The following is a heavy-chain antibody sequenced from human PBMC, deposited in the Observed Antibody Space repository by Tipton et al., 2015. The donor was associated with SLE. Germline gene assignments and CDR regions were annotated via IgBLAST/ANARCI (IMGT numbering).Heavy chain of an antibody. V-gene: IGHV4-4*07. CDR1: GGSISDHY. J-gene: IGHJ4*02. D-gene: IGHD6-19*01. Sequence: TLSLTCTVSGGSISDHYWYWIRQPAGKGLEWIGRIFSSGSTDYNPSLKSRVTMSLDTSKNQFSLKLSSVTAADTAVYYCARGERYSSDWSDGQSYYFDLWGQGILVTVSS. CDR3: ARGERYSSDWSDGQSYYFDL. CDR2: IFSSGST.